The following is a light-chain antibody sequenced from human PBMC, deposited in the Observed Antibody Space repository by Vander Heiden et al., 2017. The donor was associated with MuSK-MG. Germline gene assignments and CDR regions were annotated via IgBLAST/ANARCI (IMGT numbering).Light chain of an antibody. Sequence: YVLTQPPPVSEAPGQTARLTCGGNDIGSKTVHWYQQKAGQAPVLVVYDDSDRRSGMPERLSGSNSGNTATLTISAVEGGDEADYYCQVWDSSSDHYVFGAGTRVTVL. CDR2: DDS. J-gene: IGLJ1*01. CDR1: DIGSKT. V-gene: IGLV3-21*02. CDR3: QVWDSSSDHYV.